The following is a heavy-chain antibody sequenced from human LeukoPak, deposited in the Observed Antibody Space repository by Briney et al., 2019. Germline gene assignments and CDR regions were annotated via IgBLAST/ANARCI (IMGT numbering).Heavy chain of an antibody. CDR2: ISAYNGNT. D-gene: IGHD3-3*01. J-gene: IGHJ4*02. CDR3: ARYTGITIFGVAEPTPDY. V-gene: IGHV1-18*01. Sequence: ASVKVSCKASGYTFTSYGISWVRQAPGQGLEWMGWISAYNGNTNYAQKLQGRVTMTTDTSTSTAYMELRSLRSDDTAVYYCARYTGITIFGVAEPTPDYWGQGTLVTVSS. CDR1: GYTFTSYG.